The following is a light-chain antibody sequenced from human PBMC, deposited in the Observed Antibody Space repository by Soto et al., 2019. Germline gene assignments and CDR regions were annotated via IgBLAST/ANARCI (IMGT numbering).Light chain of an antibody. J-gene: IGKJ1*01. CDR2: DAS. CDR3: PQYNSYSS. V-gene: IGKV1-5*01. CDR1: QSISSW. Sequence: TCRASQSISSWLAWYQQKPGKAPKLLIYDASGVESGVPSRFSGSGSGTEFTLTISSLQPDDFAAYYCPQYNSYSSFGQGTKVDIK.